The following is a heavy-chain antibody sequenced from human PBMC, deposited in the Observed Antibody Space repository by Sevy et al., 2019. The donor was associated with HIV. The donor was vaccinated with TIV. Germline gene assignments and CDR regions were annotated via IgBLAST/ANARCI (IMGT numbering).Heavy chain of an antibody. CDR2: ISSNGSST. CDR1: GFTFSIYV. CDR3: VKHEVMHYYDTSGFYSTSAEYFYH. Sequence: GGSLRLSCSASGFTFSIYVMHWVRQAPGKGLQYVSAISSNGSSTYYADSVKGRFTISRDNSKNTLYLQMSSLRAEDTAVYYCVKHEVMHYYDTSGFYSTSAEYFYHWGQGTLVTVSS. J-gene: IGHJ1*01. D-gene: IGHD3-22*01. V-gene: IGHV3-64D*06.